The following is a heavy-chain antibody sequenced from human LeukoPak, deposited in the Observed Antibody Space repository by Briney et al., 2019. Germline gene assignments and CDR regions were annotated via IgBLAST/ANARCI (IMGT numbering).Heavy chain of an antibody. V-gene: IGHV1-2*02. CDR1: GYTFTGYY. J-gene: IGHJ4*02. CDR2: INPNSGGT. D-gene: IGHD3-3*01. Sequence: APVKVSCKASGYTFTGYYMHWVRQAPGQGLEWMGWINPNSGGTNYAQKFQGRVTMTRDTSISTAYMELSRLRSDDTAVYYCARAHGEPQYDFWSGYYLWGQGTLVTVSS. CDR3: ARAHGEPQYDFWSGYYL.